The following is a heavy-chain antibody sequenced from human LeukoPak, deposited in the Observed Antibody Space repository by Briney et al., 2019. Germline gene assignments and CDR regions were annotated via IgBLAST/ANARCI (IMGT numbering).Heavy chain of an antibody. CDR1: GFTFSSYG. V-gene: IGHV3-30*02. D-gene: IGHD3-22*01. J-gene: IGHJ4*02. CDR3: AITMIVPIGFDY. CDR2: IRYDGSNK. Sequence: GGSLRLSCAASGFTFSSYGMHWVRQAPGKGLEWVAFIRYDGSNKYYADSVKGRFTISRDNSKNTLYLQMNSLRAEDTAVYYCAITMIVPIGFDYWGQGTLVTVSS.